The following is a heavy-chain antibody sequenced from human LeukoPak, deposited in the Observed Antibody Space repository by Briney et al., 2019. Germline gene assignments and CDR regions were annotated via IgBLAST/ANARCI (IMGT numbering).Heavy chain of an antibody. V-gene: IGHV4-4*07. CDR3: ASRGFNFDY. CDR2: ISTSGSP. J-gene: IGHJ4*02. D-gene: IGHD3-10*01. CDR1: GGSISTSY. Sequence: SETLSLTCTVSGGSISTSYWSWIRQAPGKGLEWIGRISTSGSPIYNPSLKSRVTISVDTSKNQFSLKLSSVTAADTAVYYCASRGFNFDYWGQGTLVTVSS.